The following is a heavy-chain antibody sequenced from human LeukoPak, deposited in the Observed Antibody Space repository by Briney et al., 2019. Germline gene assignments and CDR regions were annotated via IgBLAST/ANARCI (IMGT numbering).Heavy chain of an antibody. D-gene: IGHD3-10*01. CDR2: TDIDGSST. J-gene: IGHJ4*02. CDR1: GFTISEYW. CDR3: ATGSGTFYDS. Sequence: GGSLRLSCAASGFTISEYWMHWVRQAPGKGLVWVSRTDIDGSSTIYADSVRGRFAISSDSSKNTLYLQMSSLRAEDTAVYYCATGSGTFYDSWGQGTLVTVSS. V-gene: IGHV3-74*01.